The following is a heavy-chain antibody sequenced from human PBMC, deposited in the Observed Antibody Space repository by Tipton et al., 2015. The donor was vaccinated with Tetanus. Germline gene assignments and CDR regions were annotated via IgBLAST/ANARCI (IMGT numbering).Heavy chain of an antibody. D-gene: IGHD5-18*01. CDR1: GVSIRNGGYS. V-gene: IGHV4-30-2*01. CDR3: VRGRGLGAYSYGFEY. J-gene: IGHJ4*02. Sequence: TLSFTCAVSGVSIRNGGYSWSWIRQPAGKGLEWIGYTYHTGGTYYNPSLKSRVTISVDRSNNQFSLKLSSVTAADTAVYYCVRGRGLGAYSYGFEYWGQGALVTVSS. CDR2: TYHTGGT.